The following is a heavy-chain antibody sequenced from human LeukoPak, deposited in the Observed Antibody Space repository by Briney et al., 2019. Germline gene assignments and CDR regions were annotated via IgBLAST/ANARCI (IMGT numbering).Heavy chain of an antibody. CDR3: ARVDDSGYVFDY. D-gene: IGHD5-12*01. Sequence: SETLSLTCTVSGGSISSYYWSWIRQPPGKGLEWIGYIYYSGSTYYNPSLKSRVTISVDTSKNQFSLKLSPVTAADTAVYYCARVDDSGYVFDYWGQGTLVTVSS. CDR1: GGSISSYY. V-gene: IGHV4-30-4*01. CDR2: IYYSGST. J-gene: IGHJ4*02.